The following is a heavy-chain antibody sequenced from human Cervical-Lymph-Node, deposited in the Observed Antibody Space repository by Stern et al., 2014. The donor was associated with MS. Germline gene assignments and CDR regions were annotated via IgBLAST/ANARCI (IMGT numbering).Heavy chain of an antibody. CDR3: ARSDSEVLDY. CDR1: GGSISSYY. Sequence: VQLVESGPGLVKPSETLSLTCTVSGGSISSYYWSWIRRPPGKGLEWIGYIYYSGSTNYNPSLKSRVTISVDTSKNQFSLKLSSVTAADTAVYYCARSDSEVLDYWGQGTLVTVSS. D-gene: IGHD5-18*01. J-gene: IGHJ4*02. CDR2: IYYSGST. V-gene: IGHV4-59*01.